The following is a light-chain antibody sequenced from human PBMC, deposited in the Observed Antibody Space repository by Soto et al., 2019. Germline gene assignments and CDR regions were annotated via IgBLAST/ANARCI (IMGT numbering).Light chain of an antibody. V-gene: IGKV3-20*01. CDR3: QQYGSSALT. CDR2: GAS. CDR1: QSVSSSY. Sequence: EIVLTQSPCTLSVSPGERATLSCRASQSVSSSYLAWYQQKPGQAPRLLIYGASSRATGIPDRISGSGSGIDFTLTISRLEPEDSAVYYCQQYGSSALTFGGGTKVDIK. J-gene: IGKJ4*01.